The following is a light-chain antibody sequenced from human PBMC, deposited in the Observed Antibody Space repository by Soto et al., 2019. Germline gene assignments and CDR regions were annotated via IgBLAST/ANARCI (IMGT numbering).Light chain of an antibody. CDR2: KAP. V-gene: IGKV1-5*03. Sequence: DIQMTQSPSTLSASVGDRVTITCRASESIDSWLAWHQQKPGRAPKLLISKAPSLESGVPSRFSGSGFGTEFTLTISSLQPDDFANYYCQQYNSYWAFGQGTKVEI. J-gene: IGKJ1*01. CDR1: ESIDSW. CDR3: QQYNSYWA.